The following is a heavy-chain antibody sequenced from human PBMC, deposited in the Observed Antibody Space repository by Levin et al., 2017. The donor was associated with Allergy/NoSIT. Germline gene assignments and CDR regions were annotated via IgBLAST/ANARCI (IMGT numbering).Heavy chain of an antibody. D-gene: IGHD2-15*01. CDR1: GFTFSDYY. CDR2: ISSSGSTI. CDR3: ARDPCSGGSCYSTRFYYGMDV. V-gene: IGHV3-11*01. J-gene: IGHJ6*02. Sequence: GGSLRLSCAASGFTFSDYYMSWIRQAPGKGLEWVSYISSSGSTIYYADSVKGRFTISRDNAKNSLYLQMNSLRAEDTAVYYCARDPCSGGSCYSTRFYYGMDVWGQGTTVTVSS.